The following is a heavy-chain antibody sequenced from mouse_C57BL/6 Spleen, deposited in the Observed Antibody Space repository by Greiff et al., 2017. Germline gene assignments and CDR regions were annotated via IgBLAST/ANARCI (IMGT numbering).Heavy chain of an antibody. J-gene: IGHJ4*01. CDR1: GYTFTDYN. D-gene: IGHD2-1*01. Sequence: VQLQQSGPELVKPGASVKIPCKASGYTFTDYNMDWVKQSHGKSLEWIGDINPNNGGTIYNQKFKGKATLTVDKSSSTAYMELRSLTSEDTAVYYCARRDYGKVDAMDYWGQGTSVTVSS. CDR3: ARRDYGKVDAMDY. CDR2: INPNNGGT. V-gene: IGHV1-18*01.